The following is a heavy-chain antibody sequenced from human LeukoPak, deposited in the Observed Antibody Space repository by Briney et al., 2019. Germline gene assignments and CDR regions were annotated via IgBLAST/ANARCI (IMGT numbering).Heavy chain of an antibody. Sequence: PSETLSLTCTVSGYSISSGYYWGWIRQPPGKGLEWIGSIYHSGSTYYNPSLKSRVTISVDTSKNQFSLKLSSVTAADTAVYYCARRSDILTGLDYWGQGTLVTVSS. V-gene: IGHV4-38-2*02. CDR3: ARRSDILTGLDY. D-gene: IGHD3-9*01. J-gene: IGHJ4*02. CDR2: IYHSGST. CDR1: GYSISSGYY.